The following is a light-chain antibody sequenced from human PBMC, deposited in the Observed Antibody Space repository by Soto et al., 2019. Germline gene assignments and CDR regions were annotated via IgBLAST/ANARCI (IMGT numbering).Light chain of an antibody. CDR3: HQYVSSPLT. CDR1: QSVSSSY. V-gene: IGKV3-20*01. J-gene: IGKJ4*01. CDR2: GAS. Sequence: EIVLTQSPGTLSLSPGERATLSCRASQSVSSSYLAWYQQKPGQAPRLLIYGASSTATGIPDRFSGSGSGPDFTLTISRLEPEDFAVYYCHQYVSSPLTFGGGTKLEMK.